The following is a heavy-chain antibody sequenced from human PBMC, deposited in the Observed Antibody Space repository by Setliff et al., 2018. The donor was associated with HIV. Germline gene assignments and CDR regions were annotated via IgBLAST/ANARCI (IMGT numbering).Heavy chain of an antibody. J-gene: IGHJ4*02. D-gene: IGHD3-3*02. Sequence: GGSLRLSCAASGFIFSSYEMSWIRQAPGKGLEWVSYISSRGSTIYYADSVRGRFTISRDNYKNTLYLQMKSLRAEDTAVYYCAREDPPADFHFWSGRLADWGQGSLVTVSS. CDR2: ISSRGSTI. CDR3: AREDPPADFHFWSGRLAD. CDR1: GFIFSSYE. V-gene: IGHV3-48*03.